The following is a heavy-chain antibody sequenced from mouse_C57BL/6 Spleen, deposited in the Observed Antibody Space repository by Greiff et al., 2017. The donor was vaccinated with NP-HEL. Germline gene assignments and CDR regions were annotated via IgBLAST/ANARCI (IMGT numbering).Heavy chain of an antibody. D-gene: IGHD1-1*01. J-gene: IGHJ2*01. V-gene: IGHV1-64*01. CDR3: ARPHYGSSLYYFDY. CDR2: IHPNSGST. CDR1: GYTFTSYW. Sequence: QVQLQQPGAELVKPGASVKLSCKASGYTFTSYWMHWVKQRPGQGLEWIGMIHPNSGSTNYNEKFKSKATLTVDKSSSTAYMQLSSLTSEDSAVYYCARPHYGSSLYYFDYWGQGTTLTVSS.